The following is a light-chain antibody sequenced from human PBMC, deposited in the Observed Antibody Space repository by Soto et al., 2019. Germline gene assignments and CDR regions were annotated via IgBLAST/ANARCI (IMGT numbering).Light chain of an antibody. J-gene: IGLJ2*01. Sequence: QSVLTQPASVSGSPGQSITISCTGTSSDIGYYNYVSWFQQHPGKAPKLIISQVTNRPSGISDRFSGFKSANTAYLTISGVQPEDEADYHCSSYTTIKTVVFGGGTKVTVL. CDR2: QVT. CDR1: SSDIGYYNY. V-gene: IGLV2-14*01. CDR3: SSYTTIKTVV.